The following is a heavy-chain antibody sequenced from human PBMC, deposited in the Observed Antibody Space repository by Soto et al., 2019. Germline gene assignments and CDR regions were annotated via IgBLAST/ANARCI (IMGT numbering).Heavy chain of an antibody. CDR3: ARVMRGVLRFLEWFPDY. Sequence: VASVKVSCKASGGTFSSYAISWVRQAPGQGLEWMGGIIPIFGTANYAQKFQGRVTITADESTSTAYMELSSLRSEDTAVYYCARVMRGVLRFLEWFPDYWGQGTLVTVSS. J-gene: IGHJ4*02. CDR1: GGTFSSYA. D-gene: IGHD3-3*01. CDR2: IIPIFGTA. V-gene: IGHV1-69*13.